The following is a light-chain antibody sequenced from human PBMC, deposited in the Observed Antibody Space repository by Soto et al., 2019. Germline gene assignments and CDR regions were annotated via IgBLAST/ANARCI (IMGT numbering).Light chain of an antibody. CDR1: QSLLHSDGYIY. CDR2: LGS. V-gene: IGKV2-28*01. CDR3: MQALQTPWT. J-gene: IGKJ1*01. Sequence: DIVMTQSPLSLPVTPGEPASISCRSSQSLLHSDGYIYLDWYLQRPGQSPQLLICLGSNRASGVPDRFSGSGSGTHFTLTISRVEGEDFAVYYCMQALQTPWTFGQGTRVEVK.